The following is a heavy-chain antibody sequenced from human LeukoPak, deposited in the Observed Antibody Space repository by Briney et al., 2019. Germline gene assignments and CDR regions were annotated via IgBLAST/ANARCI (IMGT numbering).Heavy chain of an antibody. CDR1: GGSISSSTW. J-gene: IGHJ4*02. CDR3: ASGGLVSRYLDH. D-gene: IGHD3-9*01. V-gene: IGHV4-4*02. Sequence: SETLSLTCAVSGGSISSSTWWSWVRLPPGKGLEWIGEIFHSGSTNFNPSLKGRLTTSVDESKHEFSLKLTSVTAADTAVYYCASGGLVSRYLDHWGQGTLVTVSS. CDR2: IFHSGST.